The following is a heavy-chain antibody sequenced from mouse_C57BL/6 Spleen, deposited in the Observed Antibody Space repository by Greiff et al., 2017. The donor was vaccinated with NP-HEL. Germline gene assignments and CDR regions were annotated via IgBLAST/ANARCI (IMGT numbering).Heavy chain of an antibody. CDR1: GYSITSGYY. J-gene: IGHJ4*01. D-gene: IGHD2-3*01. CDR3: ARVDEGYYYAMDY. Sequence: EVQLQESGPGLVKPSQSLSLTCSVTGYSITSGYYWNWIRQFPGNKLEWMGYISYDGSNNYNPSLKNRISITRDTSKNQFFLKLNSVTTEDTATYYCARVDEGYYYAMDYWGQGTSVTVSS. CDR2: ISYDGSN. V-gene: IGHV3-6*01.